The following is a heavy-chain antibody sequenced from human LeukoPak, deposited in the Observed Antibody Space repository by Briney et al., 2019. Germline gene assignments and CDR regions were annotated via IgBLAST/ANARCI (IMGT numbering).Heavy chain of an antibody. CDR1: GGSISSGGYY. CDR3: ARFDGYNANYFDY. Sequence: SETLSLTCTVSGGSISSGGYYWSWIRQHPGKGLEWIGYIYYSGSTNYNPSLKSRVTISVDTSKNQFSLKLSSVTAADTAVYYCARFDGYNANYFDYWGQGTLVTVSS. D-gene: IGHD5-24*01. CDR2: IYYSGST. V-gene: IGHV4-61*08. J-gene: IGHJ4*02.